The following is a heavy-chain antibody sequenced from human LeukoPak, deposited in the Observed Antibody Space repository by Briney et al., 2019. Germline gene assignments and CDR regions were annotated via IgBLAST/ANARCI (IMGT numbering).Heavy chain of an antibody. CDR1: GGSISSYY. D-gene: IGHD3-10*01. V-gene: IGHV4-59*01. Sequence: PSETLSLTCTVSGGSISSYYWSCIRQPPGEGLKWIGYFYYSGSTNYNPSLKSRVTISVDTSKNQFSLKLSSVTAADTAVYYCARDTRDGSGSYWSPNAFDIWGKGTMVTVSS. CDR3: ARDTRDGSGSYWSPNAFDI. CDR2: FYYSGST. J-gene: IGHJ3*02.